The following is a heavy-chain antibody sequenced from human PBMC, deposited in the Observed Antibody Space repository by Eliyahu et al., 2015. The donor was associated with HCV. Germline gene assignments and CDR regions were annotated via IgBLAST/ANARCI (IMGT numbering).Heavy chain of an antibody. D-gene: IGHD1-1*01. CDR3: AKGGSIRQRPNDY. Sequence: QVQLVQSGAEVKIPGASVKVSCRASGYTFGGSYMHWVRQAPGQGLEWMGCINPNSADTNYAQKFQGRLTMTRDTSITTVYMELSNLRSDDTAIYYCAKGGSIRQRPNDYWGQGTLVTVSS. CDR2: INPNSADT. J-gene: IGHJ4*02. V-gene: IGHV1-2*02. CDR1: GYTFGGSY.